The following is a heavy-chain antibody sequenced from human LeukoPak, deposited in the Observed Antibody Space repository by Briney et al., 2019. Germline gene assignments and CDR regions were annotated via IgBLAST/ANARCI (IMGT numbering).Heavy chain of an antibody. J-gene: IGHJ6*03. Sequence: SETLSLTCAVYGVSFSGYYWSWIRQPPGKGLEWIGEINHSGSTNYNTSLKSRVTISVDTSKNHFSLNLTSVTAADTAVYYCARLGLDDYSGSYSYMDVWGKGTTVTISS. CDR2: INHSGST. V-gene: IGHV4-34*01. CDR3: ARLGLDDYSGSYSYMDV. CDR1: GVSFSGYY. D-gene: IGHD1-26*01.